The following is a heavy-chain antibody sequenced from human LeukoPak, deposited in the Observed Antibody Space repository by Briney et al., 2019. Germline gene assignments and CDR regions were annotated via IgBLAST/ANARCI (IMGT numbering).Heavy chain of an antibody. CDR3: ASLYCSGGSCYGHWFDP. V-gene: IGHV4-59*01. D-gene: IGHD2-15*01. J-gene: IGHJ5*02. CDR2: IYYSGST. Sequence: PSETLSLTCTVSGGSISSYYWSWIRQPPGKGLEWIGYIYYSGSTNYNPSLKSRVTISVDTSKNQFSLNLSSVTAADTAVYYCASLYCSGGSCYGHWFDPWGQGTLVPVSS. CDR1: GGSISSYY.